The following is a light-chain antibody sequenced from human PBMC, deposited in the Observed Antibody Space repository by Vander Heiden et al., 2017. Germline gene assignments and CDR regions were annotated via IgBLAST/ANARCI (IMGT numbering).Light chain of an antibody. CDR2: DAS. Sequence: EMVSTESPATLSLSPGERATRSCRASQSISAALAWYHQKPGQAPRLLIYDASNRATGTPARFSGSGSGTDFTLTINTIEPENFAVYYCQQRNSWPRTFGEGTKVEI. J-gene: IGKJ2*01. CDR1: QSISAA. V-gene: IGKV3-11*01. CDR3: QQRNSWPRT.